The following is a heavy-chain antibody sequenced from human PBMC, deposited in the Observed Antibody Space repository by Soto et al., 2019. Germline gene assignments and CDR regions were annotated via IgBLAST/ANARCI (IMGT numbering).Heavy chain of an antibody. CDR3: ARGPFRPSAMDV. D-gene: IGHD3-10*01. Sequence: ASVKVSCKTSGDNFKKNVFTWVRQAPGQGLEWMGGTIPALGKTHYIEKFPGRVTITVDDATRTVYMEVRDLTSEDTAIYYCARGPFRPSAMDVWGQGTTVTVSS. CDR1: GDNFKKNV. J-gene: IGHJ6*02. V-gene: IGHV1-69*10. CDR2: TIPALGKT.